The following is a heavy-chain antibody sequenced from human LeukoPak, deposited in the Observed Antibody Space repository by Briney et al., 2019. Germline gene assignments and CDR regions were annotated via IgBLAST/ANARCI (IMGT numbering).Heavy chain of an antibody. CDR1: GGSISTTSYF. V-gene: IGHV4-39*01. Sequence: PSETLSLTCTVSGGSISTTSYFWGWIRQPPGKGLEWIGSIYYSGSADYNPSLKSRVTISVDTSKNKFSLKLISVTAADTAVYFCARSRGGRNNVDWYFDLWGRGTLVTVSS. J-gene: IGHJ2*01. CDR2: IYYSGSA. CDR3: ARSRGGRNNVDWYFDL. D-gene: IGHD1/OR15-1a*01.